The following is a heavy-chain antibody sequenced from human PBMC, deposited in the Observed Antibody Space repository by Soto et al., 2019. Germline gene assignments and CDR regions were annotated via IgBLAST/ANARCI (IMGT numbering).Heavy chain of an antibody. Sequence: SVKVSCKASGFTFTSSAVQWVRQARGQRLGWIGWIVVGSGNTNYAQKFQERVTITRDMSTSTAYMELSSLRSEDTAVYYCAASGARSSLYGMDVWGQGTTVTVSS. J-gene: IGHJ6*02. CDR2: IVVGSGNT. CDR3: AASGARSSLYGMDV. CDR1: GFTFTSSA. V-gene: IGHV1-58*01. D-gene: IGHD6-6*01.